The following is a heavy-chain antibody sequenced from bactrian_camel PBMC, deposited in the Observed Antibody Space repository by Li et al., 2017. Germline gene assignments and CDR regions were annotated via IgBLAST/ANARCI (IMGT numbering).Heavy chain of an antibody. Sequence: QVQLVESGGGSVQAGGSLRLSCTGYTDNRACMAWFRQPPGKEREGVAAITHDGRTKYADSVKGRFTISQDNANMVYLQMNGLKPEDTAMYYCASSSAVCTDRMIYQVWMFNYWGQGTQVTVS. D-gene: IGHD3*01. CDR1: GYTDNRAC. J-gene: IGHJ4*01. V-gene: IGHV3S53*01. CDR3: ASSSAVCTDRMIYQVWMFNY. CDR2: ITHDGRT.